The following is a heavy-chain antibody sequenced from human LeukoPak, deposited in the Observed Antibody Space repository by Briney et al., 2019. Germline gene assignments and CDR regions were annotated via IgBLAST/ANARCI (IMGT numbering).Heavy chain of an antibody. J-gene: IGHJ4*02. CDR2: ISGSGGST. D-gene: IGHD1-26*01. V-gene: IGHV3-23*01. Sequence: GGSLRLSCAASGFTFSDYYMSWIRQAPGKGLEWVSAISGSGGSTYYADSVKGRFTISRDNSKNTLYLQMNSLRAEDTAVYYCAGDRKRVGAPNGVDYWGQGTLVTVSS. CDR1: GFTFSDYY. CDR3: AGDRKRVGAPNGVDY.